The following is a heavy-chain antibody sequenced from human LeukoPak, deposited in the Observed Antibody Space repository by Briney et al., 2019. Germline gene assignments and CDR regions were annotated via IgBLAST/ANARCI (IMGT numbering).Heavy chain of an antibody. Sequence: ASVKVSCKASGYTFTDYAMSWVRQAPGQGLESMGWINPNSGGTNYAQKFQGRVTMTRDTSISTAYMELSRLRSDDTAVYYCARTLGSSSWYVSFHYYYYMDVWGKGTTVTVSS. D-gene: IGHD6-13*01. CDR2: INPNSGGT. CDR3: ARTLGSSSWYVSFHYYYYMDV. CDR1: GYTFTDYA. J-gene: IGHJ6*03. V-gene: IGHV1-2*02.